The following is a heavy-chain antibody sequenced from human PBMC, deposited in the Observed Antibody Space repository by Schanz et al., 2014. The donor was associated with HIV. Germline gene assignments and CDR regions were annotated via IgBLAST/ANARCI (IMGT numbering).Heavy chain of an antibody. D-gene: IGHD3-10*01. CDR3: ARVFGRTYGLPEY. CDR2: NSVNGATR. J-gene: IGHJ4*02. V-gene: IGHV3-11*01. CDR1: GFTFTDNY. Sequence: GQLVGSGGGLVKPGGSLRLSCAASGFTFTDNYMSWIRPAPGKGLEWLSYNSVNGATREYADSVKGRFTISRDNARTSLYLQMNSLRAEDTAVYYCARVFGRTYGLPEYWGQGTLVTVSS.